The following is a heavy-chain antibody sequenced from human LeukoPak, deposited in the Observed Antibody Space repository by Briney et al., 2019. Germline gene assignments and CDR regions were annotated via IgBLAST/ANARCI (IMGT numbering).Heavy chain of an antibody. CDR2: INWNGGST. J-gene: IGHJ5*02. Sequence: GGSLRLSCAASGFTFDDYGMSWVRQAPGKGLEWVSGINWNGGSTGYADSVKGRFTISRDNAKNSLYLQMNSLRAEDTALYNCARDDIAAAAFDPWGQGTLVTVSS. CDR3: ARDDIAAAAFDP. D-gene: IGHD6-13*01. CDR1: GFTFDDYG. V-gene: IGHV3-20*01.